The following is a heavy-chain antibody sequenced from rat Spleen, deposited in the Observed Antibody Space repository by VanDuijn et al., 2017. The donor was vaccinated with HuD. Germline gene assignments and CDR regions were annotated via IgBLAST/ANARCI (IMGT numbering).Heavy chain of an antibody. CDR2: IIYDGSST. CDR1: GFTFSDYN. Sequence: EVQLVESDGGLVQPGRSLKLSCAASGFTFSDYNMAWVRQAPKKGLEWVATIIYDGSSTYYRDSVEGRFTISRDNTKSVLYLEMDSLRSEDTSTYYGETDGYYDGTYYSVLIVDAWGQGASVTVSS. D-gene: IGHD1-12*02. V-gene: IGHV5S10*01. J-gene: IGHJ4*01. CDR3: ETDGYYDGTYYSVLIVDA.